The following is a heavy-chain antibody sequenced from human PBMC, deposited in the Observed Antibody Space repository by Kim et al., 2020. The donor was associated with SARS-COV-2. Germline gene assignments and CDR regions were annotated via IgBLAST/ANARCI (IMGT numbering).Heavy chain of an antibody. CDR3: ARDFGSGNWNIVVVTAHHRGYGMDV. D-gene: IGHD2-21*02. CDR2: ISSSSSYI. Sequence: GGSLRLSCAASGFTFSSYSMNWVRQAPGKGLEWVSSISSSSSYIYYADSVKGRFTISRDNAKNSLYLQMNSLRAEDTAVYYCARDFGSGNWNIVVVTAHHRGYGMDVWGQGTTVTVSS. V-gene: IGHV3-21*01. J-gene: IGHJ6*02. CDR1: GFTFSSYS.